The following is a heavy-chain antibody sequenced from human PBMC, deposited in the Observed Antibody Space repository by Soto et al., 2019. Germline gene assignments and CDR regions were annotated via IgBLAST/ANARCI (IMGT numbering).Heavy chain of an antibody. D-gene: IGHD5-18*01. CDR2: IFYSGSA. Sequence: PSETLSLTCTVSGGSVSSSSYFWSWIRQSPGEGLEWIGYIFYSGSAYFNPSLMSRVTRSVDSSKNQFSLNLNSVTSADTAVYFGASELSGYSYGPGEVYWGQGILVTVS. CDR3: ASELSGYSYGPGEVY. CDR1: GGSVSSSSYF. V-gene: IGHV4-30-4*01. J-gene: IGHJ4*02.